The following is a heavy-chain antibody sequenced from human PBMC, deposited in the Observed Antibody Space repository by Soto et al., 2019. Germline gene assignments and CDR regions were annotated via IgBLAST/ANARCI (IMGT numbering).Heavy chain of an antibody. J-gene: IGHJ4*02. Sequence: PGGSMRLSCAAAGFNFIGYSRNWVRQKTGKGLEWVSSISSSSSYIYYADSVKGRFTISRDNAKNSLYLQMNSLRAEDTAVYYCVVPAAMEGESYYFDYWGQGTQVTVSS. CDR3: VVPAAMEGESYYFDY. D-gene: IGHD2-2*01. V-gene: IGHV3-21*01. CDR1: GFNFIGYS. CDR2: ISSSSSYI.